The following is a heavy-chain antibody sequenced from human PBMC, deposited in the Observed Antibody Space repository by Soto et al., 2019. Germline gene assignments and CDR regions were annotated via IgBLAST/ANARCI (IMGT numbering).Heavy chain of an antibody. CDR2: IFPGDADT. D-gene: IGHD3-16*01. V-gene: IGHV5-51*01. Sequence: PGESLKISCKASRYSFTRNWIAWGRQMPGKGLEWIGIIFPGDADTRYSPSFQGQGTISADKSINNAFLQWSSLKASDTAMYYCATAYVYDFENSNDYRDAFDIWGQGTLVTVSS. CDR3: ATAYVYDFENSNDYRDAFDI. CDR1: RYSFTRNW. J-gene: IGHJ3*02.